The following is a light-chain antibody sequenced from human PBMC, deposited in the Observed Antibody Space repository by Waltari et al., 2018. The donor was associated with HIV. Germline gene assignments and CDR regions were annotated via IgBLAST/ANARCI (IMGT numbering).Light chain of an antibody. CDR2: AAS. V-gene: IGKV1-9*01. CDR3: QQLNSFLP. J-gene: IGKJ4*01. CDR1: HGIGNL. Sequence: DLQLTQSPSFLSASVGDRVTITCRSSHGIGNLVAWYQHMPGTAPKPRRYAASTLHSEVPSRFSGSGSGTVFTLTISSLQPEDSAIYYCQQLNSFLPFGGGTQV.